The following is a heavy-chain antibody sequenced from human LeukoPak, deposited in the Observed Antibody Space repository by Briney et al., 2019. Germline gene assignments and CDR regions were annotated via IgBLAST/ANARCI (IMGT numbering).Heavy chain of an antibody. CDR1: GGSISNYY. V-gene: IGHV4-59*08. Sequence: SETLSLTCTVSGGSISNYYWTWLRQPPGKGLEWIGYIYYSGNTNYNPSLKSRVTISLDTSKNQFSLKLRSVTAADTAVYYRARRIPTTPNWFDPWGQGTLVSVSS. D-gene: IGHD1-1*01. CDR2: IYYSGNT. CDR3: ARRIPTTPNWFDP. J-gene: IGHJ5*02.